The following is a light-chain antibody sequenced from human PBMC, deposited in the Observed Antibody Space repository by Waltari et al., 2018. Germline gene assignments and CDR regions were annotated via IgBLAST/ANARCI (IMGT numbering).Light chain of an antibody. Sequence: QAVVTQEPSLTVSPGGTVTLTCGSSTGAVTRYHYPSWFQQKPGQVPRTRIYDTSNKKSWTPARCSGSLLGGKAALTLSGARPEDEAEYFCLVSYSGSWVFGGGTRLTVL. CDR3: LVSYSGSWV. J-gene: IGLJ3*02. V-gene: IGLV7-46*01. CDR2: DTS. CDR1: TGAVTRYHY.